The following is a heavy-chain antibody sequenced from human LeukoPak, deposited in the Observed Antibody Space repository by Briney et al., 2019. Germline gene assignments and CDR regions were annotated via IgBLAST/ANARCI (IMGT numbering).Heavy chain of an antibody. CDR3: ARDSGNFHYDMDV. D-gene: IGHD3-10*01. CDR2: KFSHDGST. V-gene: IGHV1-46*02. CDR1: GYSFNSHH. Sequence: ASVKVSCKTSGYSFNSHHVHWVRQAPGQGLEWMGVKFSHDGSTSNTQKFQGRITMTRDTSTSTVYMELGSLRSEDTAVYYCARDSGNFHYDMDVWGQGTTVIVSS. J-gene: IGHJ6*02.